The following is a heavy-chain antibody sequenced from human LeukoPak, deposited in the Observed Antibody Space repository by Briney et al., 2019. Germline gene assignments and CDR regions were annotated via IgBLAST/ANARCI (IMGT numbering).Heavy chain of an antibody. V-gene: IGHV1-69*13. CDR2: ISPIFGTA. D-gene: IGHD5-12*01. Sequence: GASVKVSCKASGGTFSSNAISWVRHAPGQGLEWMGGISPIFGTANYAQIFQGRVTITADESTSTAYMELSSLRSGDTAVYYYAVVATMNGGGDYWGQGTLVTVSS. CDR1: GGTFSSNA. CDR3: AVVATMNGGGDY. J-gene: IGHJ4*02.